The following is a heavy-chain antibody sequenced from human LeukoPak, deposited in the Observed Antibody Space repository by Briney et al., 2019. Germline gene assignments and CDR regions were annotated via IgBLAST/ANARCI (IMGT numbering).Heavy chain of an antibody. J-gene: IGHJ6*03. CDR3: TRDRRGYGGNSVYYYMDV. CDR1: GGSISSYY. V-gene: IGHV4-4*07. Sequence: PSETLSLTCTVSGGSISSYYWSWLRQPAGKGLEWLGRIYTSGSTNYNPSLKSRVTMSVDTSKNQFSLKLSPVTAADTAVYYCTRDRRGYGGNSVYYYMDVCGKGTTVTVSS. CDR2: IYTSGST. D-gene: IGHD4-23*01.